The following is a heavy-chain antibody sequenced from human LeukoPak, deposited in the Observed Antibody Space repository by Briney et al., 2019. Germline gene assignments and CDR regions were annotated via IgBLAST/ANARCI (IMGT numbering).Heavy chain of an antibody. CDR3: ARTDSYSPCDY. J-gene: IGHJ4*02. CDR2: INPNSGGT. D-gene: IGHD5-18*01. Sequence: ASVKVSCKASGYTFTSYGISWVRQAPGQGLEWMGWINPNSGGTNYAQKFQGRVTMTRDTSISTAYMELSRLRSDDTAVYYCARTDSYSPCDYWGQGTLVTVSS. V-gene: IGHV1-2*02. CDR1: GYTFTSYG.